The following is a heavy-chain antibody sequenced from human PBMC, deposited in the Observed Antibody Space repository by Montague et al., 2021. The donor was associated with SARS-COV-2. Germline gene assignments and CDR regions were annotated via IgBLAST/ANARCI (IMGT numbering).Heavy chain of an antibody. V-gene: IGHV4-38-2*02. CDR3: ARAPCACDCNSLAFCFDP. Sequence: SETLSLTCTVSGYSISSGYYWAWLRQPPGKGLEWIGSIYYAGYIXYNPPLKSRVSISIDTSRNQISLRVTAVAAADTAVYYCARAPCACDCNSLAFCFDPWGQGTLVSVSS. CDR2: IYYAGYI. CDR1: GYSISSGYY. J-gene: IGHJ5*02. D-gene: IGHD2-21*01.